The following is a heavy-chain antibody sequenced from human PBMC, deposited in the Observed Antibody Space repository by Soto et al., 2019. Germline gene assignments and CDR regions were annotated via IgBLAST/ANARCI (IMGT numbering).Heavy chain of an antibody. CDR2: IHYSGST. D-gene: IGHD7-27*01. V-gene: IGHV4-59*01. CDR3: TGGGPGHPFDY. Sequence: WTWIRQPPGKGLEWIGNIHYSGSTNYRPSLKSRVIISVDTSENQSSLKLSSVTTADTAVYYCTGGGPGHPFDYWGQGTLVTVSS. J-gene: IGHJ4*02.